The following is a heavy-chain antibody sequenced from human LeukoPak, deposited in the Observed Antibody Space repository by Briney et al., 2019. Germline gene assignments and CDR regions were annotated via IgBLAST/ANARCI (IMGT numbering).Heavy chain of an antibody. V-gene: IGHV1-69*13. J-gene: IGHJ6*02. D-gene: IGHD6-6*01. CDR1: GGTFSSYG. CDR2: IIPIFGTA. Sequence: ASVKVSCKASGGTFSSYGISWVRQAPGQGLEWMGGIIPIFGTANYAQKFQGRVTITADESTSTAYMEPSSLRSEDTAVYYCARLDEYSSSSRYYGMDVWGQGTTVTVSS. CDR3: ARLDEYSSSSRYYGMDV.